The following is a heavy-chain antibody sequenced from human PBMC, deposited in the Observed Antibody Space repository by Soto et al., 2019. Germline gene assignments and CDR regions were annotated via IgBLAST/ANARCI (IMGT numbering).Heavy chain of an antibody. CDR2: ISSSSSYI. Sequence: GGSLRLSCAASGFTFSSYSMNWVRQAPGKGLERVSSISSSSSYIYYADSVKGRFTISRDNAKNSLYLQMNSLRAEDTAVYYCARDPHPFYIAARPSNWFDPWGQGTLVTVSS. V-gene: IGHV3-21*01. CDR1: GFTFSSYS. J-gene: IGHJ5*02. D-gene: IGHD6-6*01. CDR3: ARDPHPFYIAARPSNWFDP.